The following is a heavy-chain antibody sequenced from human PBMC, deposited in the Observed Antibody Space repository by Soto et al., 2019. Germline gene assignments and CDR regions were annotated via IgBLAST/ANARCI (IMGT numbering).Heavy chain of an antibody. CDR3: ARDLLDTTVDYYFDS. J-gene: IGHJ4*02. CDR2: IYHSGSS. V-gene: IGHV4-30-4*01. D-gene: IGHD4-17*01. CDR1: GGSLSSGTYY. Sequence: SETLSLTXTVSGGSLSSGTYYWSWIRQPPGKGLEWIGYIYHSGSSQSNPSLKSRVTISIDTSKNQFSLELRSVTAADTAVYYCARDLLDTTVDYYFDSWGPGRLVTVSS.